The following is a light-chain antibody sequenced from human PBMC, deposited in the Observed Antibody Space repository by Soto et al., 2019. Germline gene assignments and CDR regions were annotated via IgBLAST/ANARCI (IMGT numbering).Light chain of an antibody. CDR1: SCNIGNNY. Sequence: QSVLTQPPSVSAAPGQKVTISCSGSSCNIGNNYLSSYQQLPGTAPKLLIIENDKRPSGIPDRRSGSKSGTSATPGITGRQTGDEADYYCGARDSSRSDVLFGGGTKVTVL. J-gene: IGLJ2*01. V-gene: IGLV1-51*02. CDR2: END. CDR3: GARDSSRSDVL.